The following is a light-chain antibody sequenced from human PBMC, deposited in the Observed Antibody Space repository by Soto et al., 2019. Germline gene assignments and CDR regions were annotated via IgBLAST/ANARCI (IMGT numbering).Light chain of an antibody. V-gene: IGKV1-5*03. CDR2: KAS. Sequence: RASQSISSWLAWYQQKPGRAPKLLIYKASSLESGVPSRFSGRGTGTEFTLTLTSHYPCAVVPYYCQPYKSPGTVGQGTKVDIK. CDR3: QPYKSPGT. J-gene: IGKJ1*01. CDR1: QSISSW.